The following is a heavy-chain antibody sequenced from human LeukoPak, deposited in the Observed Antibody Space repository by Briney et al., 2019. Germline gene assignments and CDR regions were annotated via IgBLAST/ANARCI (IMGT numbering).Heavy chain of an antibody. CDR1: GFTFSSYW. CDR3: AKDLGWIQFGY. V-gene: IGHV3-23*01. J-gene: IGHJ4*02. CDR2: VSPNGETA. Sequence: PGGSLRLSCAASGFTFSSYWMSWVRQPPGKGLEWVSGVSPNGETAYYADSVKGRSTISRDNSKNTVYLQVRSLRAEDTAVYYCAKDLGWIQFGYWGQGALVTVSS. D-gene: IGHD5-18*01.